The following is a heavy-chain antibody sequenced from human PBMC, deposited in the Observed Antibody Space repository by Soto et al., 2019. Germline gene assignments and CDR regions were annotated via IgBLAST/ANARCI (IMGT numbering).Heavy chain of an antibody. CDR1: GFTFSDYY. D-gene: IGHD6-6*01. CDR2: ISSGAITI. J-gene: IGHJ4*02. V-gene: IGHV3-11*01. Sequence: GGSLRLSCAASGFTFSDYYMNWIRQAPGKGLEWVSYISSGAITIYYADSVKGRFTISRDNAKNSLYLQMNSLRAEDTAVYYCAGQYSSSSVEFWGQGTLVTSPQ. CDR3: AGQYSSSSVEF.